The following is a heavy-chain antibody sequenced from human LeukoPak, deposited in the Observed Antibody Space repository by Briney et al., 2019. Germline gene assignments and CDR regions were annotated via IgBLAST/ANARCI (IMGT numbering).Heavy chain of an antibody. V-gene: IGHV1-18*01. J-gene: IGHJ6*03. CDR3: ARASYSGSSWYRIRNYYYYYMDV. Sequence: ASVKVSCKASGYTFTSYGISWVRQAPGQGLEWMGWISAYNGNTNYAQKLQGRVTMTTDTSTSTAYMELRSLRSDDTAVYYCARASYSGSSWYRIRNYYYYYMDVWGKGTTVTASS. CDR2: ISAYNGNT. D-gene: IGHD6-13*01. CDR1: GYTFTSYG.